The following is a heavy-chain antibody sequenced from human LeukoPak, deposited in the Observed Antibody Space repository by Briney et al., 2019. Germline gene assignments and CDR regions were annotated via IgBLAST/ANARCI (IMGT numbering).Heavy chain of an antibody. Sequence: PSETLPLTCTVSGGSISSYYWSWIGQPPGKGLEWIGEINHSGSTNYNPSLKSRVTISVDTSKNQFSLKLSSVTAADTAVYYCARKKRTIFGVVNGNWFDPWGQGTLVTVSS. CDR1: GGSISSYY. CDR3: ARKKRTIFGVVNGNWFDP. CDR2: INHSGST. D-gene: IGHD3-3*01. J-gene: IGHJ5*02. V-gene: IGHV4-34*01.